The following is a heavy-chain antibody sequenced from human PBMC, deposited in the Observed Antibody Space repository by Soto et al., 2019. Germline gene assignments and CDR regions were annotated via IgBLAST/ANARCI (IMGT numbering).Heavy chain of an antibody. Sequence: QVQLVQSGAEVRKPGASVKVSCKASGYTFTTYGISWVRQAPGQGLEWMGWISGYNGHTKYAQKFQGRVTMTTDTPTSTVYMDLRSLRSDETAVYYCAREGEMPYYYYGLDVWGQGTTVTVSS. CDR2: ISGYNGHT. J-gene: IGHJ6*02. V-gene: IGHV1-18*01. D-gene: IGHD3-16*01. CDR1: GYTFTTYG. CDR3: AREGEMPYYYYGLDV.